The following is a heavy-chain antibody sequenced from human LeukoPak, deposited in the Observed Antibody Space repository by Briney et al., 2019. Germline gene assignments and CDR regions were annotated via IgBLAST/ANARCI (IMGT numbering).Heavy chain of an antibody. Sequence: GGSLRLSCAASGFXFSSYAMSWVRQAPGKGLEWVSSISGSGGSTNYADSVKGRFTISRDNSKNTLYLQTNSLRAEDTALYYCAKVLSVYYFDYWGQGTLVTVSS. CDR2: ISGSGGST. CDR1: GFXFSSYA. V-gene: IGHV3-23*01. CDR3: AKVLSVYYFDY. D-gene: IGHD5/OR15-5a*01. J-gene: IGHJ4*02.